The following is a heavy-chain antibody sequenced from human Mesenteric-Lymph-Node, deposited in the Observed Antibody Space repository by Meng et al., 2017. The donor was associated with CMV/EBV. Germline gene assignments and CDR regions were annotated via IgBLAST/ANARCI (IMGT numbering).Heavy chain of an antibody. Sequence: GESLKISCAASGFSFTDYYMSWIRQAPGKGLEWLAYISTNGVTIYYADSVRGRFTISRDNAEKSLYLQMNSLRAEDTAVYYCAREHISMVRGYGMDVWGQGTTVTVSS. CDR1: GFSFTDYY. D-gene: IGHD3-10*01. J-gene: IGHJ6*02. V-gene: IGHV3-11*01. CDR2: ISTNGVTI. CDR3: AREHISMVRGYGMDV.